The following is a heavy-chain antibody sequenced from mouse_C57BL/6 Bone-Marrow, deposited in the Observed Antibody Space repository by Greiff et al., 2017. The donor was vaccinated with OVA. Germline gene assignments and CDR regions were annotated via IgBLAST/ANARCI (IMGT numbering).Heavy chain of an antibody. CDR1: GYTFTSYG. V-gene: IGHV1-81*01. J-gene: IGHJ3*01. Sequence: QVQLKESGAELARPGASVKLSCKASGYTFTSYGISWVKQRTGQGLEWIGEIYPRSGTTYYNEKFKGKATLTADKSSSTAYMELRSLTSEDSAVYFCARDNDGYFWFAYWGQGTLVTVSA. CDR2: IYPRSGTT. CDR3: ARDNDGYFWFAY. D-gene: IGHD2-3*01.